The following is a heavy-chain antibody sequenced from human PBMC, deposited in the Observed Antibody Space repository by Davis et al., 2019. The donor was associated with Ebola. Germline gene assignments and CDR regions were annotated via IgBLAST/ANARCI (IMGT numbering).Heavy chain of an antibody. Sequence: AASVKVSCKASGYTFTSYGISWVRQAPGQGLEWMGWISAYNGNTNYAQKLQGRVTMTRDTSTSTVYMELSSLRSEDTAVYYCAREVYDAFRVMDVWGQGTTVTVSS. V-gene: IGHV1-18*04. D-gene: IGHD5/OR15-5a*01. CDR3: AREVYDAFRVMDV. CDR2: ISAYNGNT. J-gene: IGHJ6*02. CDR1: GYTFTSYG.